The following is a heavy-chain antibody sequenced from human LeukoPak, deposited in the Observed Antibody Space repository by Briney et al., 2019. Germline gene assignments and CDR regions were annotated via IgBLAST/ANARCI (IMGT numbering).Heavy chain of an antibody. CDR1: GGSISSYY. J-gene: IGHJ6*03. CDR3: ARTAPDTAMVFYYYYYMDV. CDR2: IYYSGST. Sequence: SETLSLTCTVSGGSISSYYRSWIRQPPGKGLEWIGYIYYSGSTNYNPSLKSRVTISVDTSKNQFSLKLSSVTAADTAVYYCARTAPDTAMVFYYYYYMDVWGKGTTVTVSS. D-gene: IGHD5-18*01. V-gene: IGHV4-59*08.